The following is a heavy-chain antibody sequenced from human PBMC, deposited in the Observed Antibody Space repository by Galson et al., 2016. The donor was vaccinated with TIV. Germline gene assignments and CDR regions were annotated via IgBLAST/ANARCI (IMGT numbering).Heavy chain of an antibody. D-gene: IGHD2-15*01. CDR3: ARDRVVDATYYYCYYGMDV. CDR1: GLSVSSNY. J-gene: IGHJ6*02. V-gene: IGHV3-66*02. CDR2: ISDGGNT. Sequence: SLRLSCASSGLSVSSNYMTWVRQAPGKGLEWVSLISDGGNTYYPDSVKGRFTISRDNSKNTLYLQMNSLRVEDTAVYYCARDRVVDATYYYCYYGMDVWGQGTAVTVSS.